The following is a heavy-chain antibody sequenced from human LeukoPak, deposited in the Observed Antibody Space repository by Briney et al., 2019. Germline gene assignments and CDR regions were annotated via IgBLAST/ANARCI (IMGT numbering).Heavy chain of an antibody. CDR1: GGSFSAYY. CDR3: ARRWNYGRNYYIDV. D-gene: IGHD1-7*01. J-gene: IGHJ6*03. Sequence: SETLSLTCAVYGGSFSAYYWSWIRQPPGKGLEWIGEINHSGSTNYNPSLMSRVTISVDKSKNQFSLKLSSVTAADTAVYYCARRWNYGRNYYIDVWGKGATVSVSS. CDR2: INHSGST. V-gene: IGHV4-34*01.